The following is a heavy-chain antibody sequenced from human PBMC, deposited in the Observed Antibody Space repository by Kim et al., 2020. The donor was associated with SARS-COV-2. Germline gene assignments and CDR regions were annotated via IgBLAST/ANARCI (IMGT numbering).Heavy chain of an antibody. CDR2: IYSDGAT. D-gene: IGHD2-8*02. Sequence: GGSLRLSCVASGITISDNYMAWVRQAPGRGLEWVSVIYSDGATYYRDSVKGRFTISRHSSENTLFLQMTSVRPEDTAIYYCARDFAGGAFDLWGPGTLVAVSS. J-gene: IGHJ3*01. CDR1: GITISDNY. CDR3: ARDFAGGAFDL. V-gene: IGHV3-53*04.